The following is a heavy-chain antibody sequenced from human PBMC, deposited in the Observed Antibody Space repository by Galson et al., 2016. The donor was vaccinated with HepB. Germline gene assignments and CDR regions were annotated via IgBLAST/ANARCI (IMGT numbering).Heavy chain of an antibody. CDR3: TKQVAEGGLGDT. J-gene: IGHJ5*02. V-gene: IGHV3-30*18. D-gene: IGHD2-15*01. Sequence: SLRLSCAASGFVFSNYGMHWVRQAPGKGLEWVAGLSYNGINQHYPDSLMGRFTVSRDNSKSIMYLQMVSLRPDDTAVYYCTKQVAEGGLGDTWGQGTVFTVSS. CDR1: GFVFSNYG. CDR2: LSYNGINQ.